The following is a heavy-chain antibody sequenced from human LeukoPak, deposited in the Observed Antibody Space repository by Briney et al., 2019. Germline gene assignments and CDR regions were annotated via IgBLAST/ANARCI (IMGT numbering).Heavy chain of an antibody. CDR2: ISGSGGST. V-gene: IGHV3-23*01. D-gene: IGHD5-24*01. Sequence: GGSLRLSCAASGFTFSSYAMSWVRQAPGKGLEWVSAISGSGGSTYYADSVKGRFTISRDNSKNTLYLQMNSLRAEDTAVYYCAYQRDGYNYFDCWGQGTLVTVSS. CDR1: GFTFSSYA. J-gene: IGHJ4*02. CDR3: AYQRDGYNYFDC.